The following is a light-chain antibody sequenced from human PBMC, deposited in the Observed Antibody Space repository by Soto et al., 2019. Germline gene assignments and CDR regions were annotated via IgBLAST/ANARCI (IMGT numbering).Light chain of an antibody. CDR3: QQYYSTPYT. CDR1: QRVSFSSYSRNY. CDR2: WAS. Sequence: DIVMTQSPDSLAVSLGERATINCKSSQRVSFSSYSRNYLPWYQHKPGQSPDLLIYWASTRESGLPDRFNGSGSGTDFTLSISSVQPEDVAVYYCQQYYSTPYTFGQGTKLELK. V-gene: IGKV4-1*01. J-gene: IGKJ2*01.